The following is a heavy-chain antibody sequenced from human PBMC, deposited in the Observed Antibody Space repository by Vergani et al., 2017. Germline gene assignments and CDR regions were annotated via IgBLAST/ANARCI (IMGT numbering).Heavy chain of an antibody. CDR1: GFTFDDYA. CDR3: AKGNNPYYYYYMDV. J-gene: IGHJ6*03. V-gene: IGHV3-9*01. Sequence: EVQLVESGGGLVQPGRSLRLSCAASGFTFDDYAMHWVRQAPGKGLEWVSGISWNSGSIGYADSVKGRFTISRDNAKNSLYLQMNSLRAEDTALYYCAKGNNPYYYYYMDVWGKGTTVTVAS. D-gene: IGHD1/OR15-1a*01. CDR2: ISWNSGSI.